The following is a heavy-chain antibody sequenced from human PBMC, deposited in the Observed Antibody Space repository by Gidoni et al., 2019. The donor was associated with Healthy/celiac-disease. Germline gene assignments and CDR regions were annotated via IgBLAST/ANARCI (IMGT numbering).Heavy chain of an antibody. Sequence: EVQLVESGGGLVQPGRSRKPSCAGSGIPFDEFAMHWVRQDPGKGLEWVSGISWNSGSIGYADSVKGRFTISRDNAKNSLYLQMNSLRAEDTALYYCAKVADGDYDRYWYFDLWGRGTLVTVSS. D-gene: IGHD4-17*01. CDR1: GIPFDEFA. CDR2: ISWNSGSI. V-gene: IGHV3-9*01. CDR3: AKVADGDYDRYWYFDL. J-gene: IGHJ2*01.